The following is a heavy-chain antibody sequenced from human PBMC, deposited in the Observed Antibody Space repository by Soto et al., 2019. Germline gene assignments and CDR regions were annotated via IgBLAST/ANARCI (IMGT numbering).Heavy chain of an antibody. CDR3: ARVNYVWGSYARNWFDP. Sequence: PSETLSLTCTVSGGSISSYYWSWIRQPPGKGLEWIGYISYSGSTNYNPSLKSRVTISVDKSKNQFSLKLSSVTAADTAVYYCARVNYVWGSYARNWFDPWGQGTLVTVSS. D-gene: IGHD3-16*01. CDR2: ISYSGST. J-gene: IGHJ5*02. V-gene: IGHV4-59*12. CDR1: GGSISSYY.